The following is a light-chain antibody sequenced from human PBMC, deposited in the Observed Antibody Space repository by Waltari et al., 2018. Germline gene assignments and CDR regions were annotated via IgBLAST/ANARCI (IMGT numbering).Light chain of an antibody. CDR3: QQRSHWRT. CDR2: DTS. Sequence: IMLTQSPATLSLSPGERATLSCRTSQSVSSYLAGFQQKPGQAPRLLIYDTSNRATGIPARFSGSGSGTDFTLTISSLEPEDSAVYYCQQRSHWRTFGQGTKVEIK. V-gene: IGKV3-11*01. J-gene: IGKJ1*01. CDR1: QSVSSY.